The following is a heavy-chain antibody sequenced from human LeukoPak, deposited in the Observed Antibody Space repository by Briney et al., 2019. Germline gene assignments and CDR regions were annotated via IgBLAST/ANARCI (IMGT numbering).Heavy chain of an antibody. CDR1: GGSISSYY. CDR3: ARGKYTSDY. D-gene: IGHD2-2*02. CDR2: IYYSGST. V-gene: IGHV4-59*01. Sequence: SETLSLTCTVSGGSISSYYWSWIRQPPGKGLEWIGYIYYSGSTNYNPSLKSRVTISVDTSKNQFSLKLSSVTAADTAVYYCARGKYTSDYWGQGALVTVSS. J-gene: IGHJ4*02.